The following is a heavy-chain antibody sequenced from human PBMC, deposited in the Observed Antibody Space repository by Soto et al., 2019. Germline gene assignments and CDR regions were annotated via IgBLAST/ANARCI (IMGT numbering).Heavy chain of an antibody. V-gene: IGHV4-59*08. CDR3: ARLLFLGWLPGMSYYYYYRDV. CDR1: GGSISSYY. J-gene: IGHJ6*03. CDR2: IYYSGST. Sequence: PSETLSLTCTVSGGSISSYYWSWIRQPPGKGLEWIGYIYYSGSTNYNPSLKSRVTISVDTSKNQFSLKLSSVTAADTAMYYCARLLFLGWLPGMSYYYYYRDVGGKGTRVTFPS. D-gene: IGHD3-3*01.